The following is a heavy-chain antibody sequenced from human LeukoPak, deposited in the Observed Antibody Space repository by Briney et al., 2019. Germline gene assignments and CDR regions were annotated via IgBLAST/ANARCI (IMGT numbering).Heavy chain of an antibody. V-gene: IGHV4-61*01. CDR3: ARGPASSAYFDY. CDR2: IYYGGST. Sequence: PSETLSLTCTVSGGSISSGSYYWTWIRQPPGKGLEWIGYIYYGGSTNYSPSLKSRVTISIDTSKNQFSLKLSSVTAADTAVYYCARGPASSAYFDYWGQGTLVTVSS. CDR1: GGSISSGSYY. D-gene: IGHD3-10*01. J-gene: IGHJ4*02.